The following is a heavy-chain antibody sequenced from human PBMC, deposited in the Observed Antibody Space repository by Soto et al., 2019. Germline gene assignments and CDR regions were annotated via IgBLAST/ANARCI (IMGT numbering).Heavy chain of an antibody. V-gene: IGHV4-34*01. Sequence: PSETLSLTCAVYGGSFSGYYWNWIRQPPGKGLEWIGEINHSGSTNYNPSLKSRVTISVDTSKNQFSLKLSSVTAADTAIYYCVRGDNWSDEASDYWGQGTLVTVSS. D-gene: IGHD1-1*01. CDR2: INHSGST. J-gene: IGHJ4*02. CDR3: VRGDNWSDEASDY. CDR1: GGSFSGYY.